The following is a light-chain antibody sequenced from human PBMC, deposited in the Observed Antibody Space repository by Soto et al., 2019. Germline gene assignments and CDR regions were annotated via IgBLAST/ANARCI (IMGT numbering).Light chain of an antibody. V-gene: IGLV2-14*01. J-gene: IGLJ1*01. Sequence: QSALTQPASVSGSPGQSITISCTGSSSDIGGYKYVSWYQQHPGKVPKLILYEFNYRPSGISTRFSGSKFDNSASLTISGLQAEDEADYYCFSFTNRGPLVFGTGTKVTVL. CDR3: FSFTNRGPLV. CDR2: EFN. CDR1: SSDIGGYKY.